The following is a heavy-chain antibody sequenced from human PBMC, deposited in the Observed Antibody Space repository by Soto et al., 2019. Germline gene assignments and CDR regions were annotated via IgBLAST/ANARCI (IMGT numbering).Heavy chain of an antibody. CDR1: GYTFITYG. V-gene: IGHV1-18*01. Sequence: QVQLVQSGAEVKKPGASVKVSCKASGYTFITYGVSWVRQAPGQGLDWLGWISTYNGNTRYAERLQGRVTMTTDTTTNTAYMELRNLRSDDTAVYCFARGPTDYYDNSANYFLDYWGQGTLVTVSS. CDR3: ARGPTDYYDNSANYFLDY. D-gene: IGHD3-22*01. CDR2: ISTYNGNT. J-gene: IGHJ4*02.